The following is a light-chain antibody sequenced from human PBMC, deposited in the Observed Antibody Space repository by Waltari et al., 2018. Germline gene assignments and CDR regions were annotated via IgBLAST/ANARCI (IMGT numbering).Light chain of an antibody. V-gene: IGLV1-51*01. CDR1: SSNIGNYL. CDR2: DIS. J-gene: IGLJ2*01. Sequence: QSVLTQPPSVSAPPGQKVTISCSGSSSNIGNYLVSWYHQLPGATPKLLLYDISKRPSGIPDRFSASKSGTSATLDITGLQIGDEADYYCATWDNSLTAVVFGGGTKLTVL. CDR3: ATWDNSLTAVV.